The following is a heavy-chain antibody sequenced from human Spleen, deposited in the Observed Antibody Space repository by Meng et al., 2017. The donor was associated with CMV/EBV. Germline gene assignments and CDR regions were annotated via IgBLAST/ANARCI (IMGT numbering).Heavy chain of an antibody. CDR1: GYTFTGYF. J-gene: IGHJ1*01. CDR3: ARGGLSTALPEAPSSSSIDS. CDR2: INPNSGGT. V-gene: IGHV1-2*02. D-gene: IGHD2/OR15-2a*01. Sequence: ASVKVSCKASGYTFTGYFMHWVRQAPGQGLEWMGWINPNSGGTNYAQKFQGRVIMTWDTSISTAYMELSRLRSNDTAVFYCARGGLSTALPEAPSSSSIDSWDQGTLVTVSS.